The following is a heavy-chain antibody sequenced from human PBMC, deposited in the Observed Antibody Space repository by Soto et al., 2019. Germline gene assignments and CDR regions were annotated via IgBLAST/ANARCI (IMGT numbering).Heavy chain of an antibody. D-gene: IGHD3-3*01. Sequence: PSGTLPLTCADAGGSTSRYYWSLNRPPPGKGLEWIGYIYYSGSTNYNPSLKSRVTISVDTSKNQFSLKLSSVTAADTAVYYCERQIDYWRGYYYLDYRVQGTLVTVS. CDR1: GGSTSRYY. J-gene: IGHJ4*02. V-gene: IGHV4-59*08. CDR3: ERQIDYWRGYYYLDY. CDR2: IYYSGST.